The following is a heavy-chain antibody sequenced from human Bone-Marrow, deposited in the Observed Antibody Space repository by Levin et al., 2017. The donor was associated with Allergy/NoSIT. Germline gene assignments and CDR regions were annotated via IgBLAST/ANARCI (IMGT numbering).Heavy chain of an antibody. CDR3: ARDHGSGWYEGIY. Sequence: GGSLRLSCAASGFTFSSYGMHWVRQAPGKGLEWVAVIWYDGSNKYYADSVKGRFTISRDNSKNTLYLQMNSLRAEDTAVYYCARDHGSGWYEGIYWGQGTLVTVSS. D-gene: IGHD6-19*01. V-gene: IGHV3-33*01. CDR2: IWYDGSNK. CDR1: GFTFSSYG. J-gene: IGHJ4*02.